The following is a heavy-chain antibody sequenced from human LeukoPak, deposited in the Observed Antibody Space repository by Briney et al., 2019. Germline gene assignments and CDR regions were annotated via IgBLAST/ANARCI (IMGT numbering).Heavy chain of an antibody. CDR2: ISADGGSA. V-gene: IGHV3-43*02. CDR3: AKESGKFDY. J-gene: IGHJ4*02. Sequence: GGSLRLSCVASGLTFGESAMHWVRQAPGKGLEWVSLISADGGSAFSADSVKGRFSISRDNSKNSLYLQMDGLRSEDTAMYYCAKESGKFDYWGQGTLVVVSS. CDR1: GLTFGESA.